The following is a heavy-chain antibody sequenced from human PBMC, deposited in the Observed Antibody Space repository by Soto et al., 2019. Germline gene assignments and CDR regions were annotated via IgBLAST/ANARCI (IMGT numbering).Heavy chain of an antibody. V-gene: IGHV3-23*01. CDR3: AKRRSAGGHLDY. D-gene: IGHD2-15*01. J-gene: IGHJ4*02. CDR2: VSVGGST. Sequence: DVQLLESGGGLVQPEGSLRLSCAASGFTFSSYAMGWVRQGPGKGLEWVAVVSVGGSTHYADSVRGRFTISRDNSKNTLSLQMNSLTAEDTAVYFCAKRRSAGGHLDYWGQGALVTVSS. CDR1: GFTFSSYA.